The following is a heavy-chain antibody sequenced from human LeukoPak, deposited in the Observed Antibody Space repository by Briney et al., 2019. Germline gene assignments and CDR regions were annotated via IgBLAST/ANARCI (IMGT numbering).Heavy chain of an antibody. CDR2: IFYSGRL. CDR1: GGSISNSNYY. CDR3: ARVSMGQVSDTAMAYYFDY. Sequence: SETLSLTCTVSGGSISNSNYYWGWIRQTPGKGLECIGNIFYSGRLYYNPSLKSRVTISVDTSKNQFPLKLSSVTAADTAVYYCARVSMGQVSDTAMAYYFDYWGQGTLVTVSS. V-gene: IGHV4-39*06. D-gene: IGHD5-18*01. J-gene: IGHJ4*02.